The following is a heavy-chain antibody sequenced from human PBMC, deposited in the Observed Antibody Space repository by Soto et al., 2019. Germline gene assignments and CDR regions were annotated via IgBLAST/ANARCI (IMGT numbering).Heavy chain of an antibody. Sequence: PGESLKISCKGSGYSFTSYWISWVRQMPGKGLEWMGRIDPSDSYTNYSPSFQGHVTISADKSISTAYLQWSSLKASDTAMYYCARQVAGTRGFYYYYGMDVWGQGTTVTVSS. CDR3: ARQVAGTRGFYYYYGMDV. V-gene: IGHV5-10-1*01. J-gene: IGHJ6*02. CDR1: GYSFTSYW. D-gene: IGHD6-19*01. CDR2: IDPSDSYT.